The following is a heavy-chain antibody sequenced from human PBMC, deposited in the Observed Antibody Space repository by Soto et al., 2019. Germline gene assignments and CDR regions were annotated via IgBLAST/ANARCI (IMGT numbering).Heavy chain of an antibody. CDR2: INHSGST. CDR1: GGSFSGYY. J-gene: IGHJ4*02. V-gene: IGHV4-34*01. CDR3: ARAGGVYSGYDS. Sequence: TSETLSLTCAVYGGSFSGYYWSWIRQPPGKGLEWIGEINHSGSTNYNPSLKSRVTISVDTSKNQFSLKLSSVTAADTAVYYCARAGGVYSGYDSWGQGTLVTVSS. D-gene: IGHD5-12*01.